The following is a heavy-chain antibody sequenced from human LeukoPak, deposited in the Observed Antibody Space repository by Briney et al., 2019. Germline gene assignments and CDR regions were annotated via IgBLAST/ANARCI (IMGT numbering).Heavy chain of an antibody. V-gene: IGHV3-30-3*01. CDR2: ISYDGSNK. J-gene: IGHJ6*02. D-gene: IGHD3-22*01. Sequence: PGRSLRLSCAASGFTFSSYAMHWVRQAPGKGLEWVAVISYDGSNKYYADSVKGRFTISRDNSKNTLYLQMNSLRAEDTAVYYCAREADNYYNSSGYYYGMDVWGQGTTVTVSS. CDR1: GFTFSSYA. CDR3: AREADNYYNSSGYYYGMDV.